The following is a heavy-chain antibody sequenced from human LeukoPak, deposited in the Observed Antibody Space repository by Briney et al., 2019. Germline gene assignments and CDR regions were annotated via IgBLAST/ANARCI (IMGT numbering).Heavy chain of an antibody. D-gene: IGHD6-19*01. CDR1: GGSVSSSSYY. V-gene: IGHV4-39*01. Sequence: SETLSLTCPVSGGSVSSSSYYWGWIRQPPGKGLEWIGSIYYSGNTYYNPSLKSRVTMSVDTSKNLFSLKLSSVTAADTAVYYCARHATAVAAPFRYWGQGTLVTVSS. J-gene: IGHJ4*02. CDR3: ARHATAVAAPFRY. CDR2: IYYSGNT.